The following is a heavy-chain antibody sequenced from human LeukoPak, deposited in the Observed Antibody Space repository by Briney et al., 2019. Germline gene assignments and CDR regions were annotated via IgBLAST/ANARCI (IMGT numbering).Heavy chain of an antibody. Sequence: PSETLSLTCTVSGGSISSSSYYWGWIRQPPGKGLEWIGSIYYSGSTYYNPSLKSRVTISVDTSKNQFSLKLSSVTAADTAVYYCVRHNPDSSGYFDYWGQGTLVTVSS. CDR1: GGSISSSSYY. D-gene: IGHD3-22*01. CDR2: IYYSGST. CDR3: VRHNPDSSGYFDY. V-gene: IGHV4-39*01. J-gene: IGHJ4*02.